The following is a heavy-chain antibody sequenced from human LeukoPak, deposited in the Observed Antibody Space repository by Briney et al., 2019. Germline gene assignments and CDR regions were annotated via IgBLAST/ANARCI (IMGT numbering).Heavy chain of an antibody. Sequence: ASVKVSCKASGGTFSSYAISWVRQAPGQGLEWMGRIIPILGIANYAQKFQSRVTITADKSTSTAYMELSSLRSEDTAVYYCARAAKYYYYGMDVWGQGTTVTVSS. CDR1: GGTFSSYA. CDR3: ARAAKYYYYGMDV. V-gene: IGHV1-69*04. CDR2: IIPILGIA. J-gene: IGHJ6*02.